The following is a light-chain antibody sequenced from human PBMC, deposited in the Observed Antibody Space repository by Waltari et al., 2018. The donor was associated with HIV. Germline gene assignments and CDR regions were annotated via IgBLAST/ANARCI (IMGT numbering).Light chain of an antibody. V-gene: IGLV2-8*01. CDR2: EVT. J-gene: IGLJ2*01. CDR1: TSDVGGYNY. Sequence: QSALTQPPSASGSPGQSVTISCTGTTSDVGGYNYFSWYQHHPGNAPKLIIYEVTERPSGVPDRFSGSKSGNTASLTVSGLQAEDEADYYCSSYAGSNKLVFGGGTKLTVV. CDR3: SSYAGSNKLV.